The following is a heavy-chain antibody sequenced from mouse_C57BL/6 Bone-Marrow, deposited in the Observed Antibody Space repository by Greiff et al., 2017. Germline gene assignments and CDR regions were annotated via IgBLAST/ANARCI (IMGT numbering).Heavy chain of an antibody. Sequence: QVQLQQSGPELVKPGASVKLSCKASGYSFTSYDINWVKQRPGQGLEWIGWIYPRDGSTKYNEKFKGKATLTVDTSSSTTYMGLHSLTSEDSAVYYCARDCGSSYWYFDFWCTGTTVTVSS. CDR1: GYSFTSYD. V-gene: IGHV1-85*01. CDR3: ARDCGSSYWYFDF. CDR2: IYPRDGST. D-gene: IGHD1-1*01. J-gene: IGHJ1*03.